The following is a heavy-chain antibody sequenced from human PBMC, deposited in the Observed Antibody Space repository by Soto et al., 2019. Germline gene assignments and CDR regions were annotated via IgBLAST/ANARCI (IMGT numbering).Heavy chain of an antibody. V-gene: IGHV3-64D*06. Sequence: EVDLVESGGGLVQPGGSLRLSCSASGFNLKDYGMHWVRQAPGKGLEQVAASTYVGGTPYYAQSVKGRFTVSRDNSKNTLYLQMGGLRPEDTGTYFCVKDYSHGRFPDYWGQGTLVTVSS. CDR3: VKDYSHGRFPDY. J-gene: IGHJ4*02. CDR2: STYVGGTP. CDR1: GFNLKDYG. D-gene: IGHD1-26*01.